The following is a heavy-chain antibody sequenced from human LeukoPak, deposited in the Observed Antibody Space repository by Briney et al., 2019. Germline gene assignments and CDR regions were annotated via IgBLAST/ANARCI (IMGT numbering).Heavy chain of an antibody. J-gene: IGHJ3*02. CDR2: ISGGGDT. V-gene: IGHV3-23*01. CDR3: ATDQGITMIGAFDI. D-gene: IGHD3-22*01. Sequence: LTGGSLRLSCAASGFTFSNSAMTWVRQAPGKGLEWVSAISGGGDTYYADSVKGRFTISRDNSKNTLYLQMFSLTAEDTAVYYCATDQGITMIGAFDIWGQGTMVTVSS. CDR1: GFTFSNSA.